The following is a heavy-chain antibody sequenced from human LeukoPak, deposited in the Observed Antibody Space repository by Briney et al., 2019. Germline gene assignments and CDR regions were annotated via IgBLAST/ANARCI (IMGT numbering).Heavy chain of an antibody. CDR1: GGSFSGYY. J-gene: IGHJ5*02. CDR3: ARSHYYDSSGSHNNWFDP. Sequence: PSETLSLTCAVYGGSFSGYYWSWIRQPPGKGLEWIGEINHSGSTNYNPSLKSRVTISVDTSKNQFSLKLSSVTAADTAVYYCARSHYYDSSGSHNNWFDPWGQGTLVTVSS. V-gene: IGHV4-34*01. CDR2: INHSGST. D-gene: IGHD3-22*01.